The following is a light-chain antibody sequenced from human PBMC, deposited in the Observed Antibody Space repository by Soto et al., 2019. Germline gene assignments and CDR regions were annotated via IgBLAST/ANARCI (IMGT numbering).Light chain of an antibody. J-gene: IGKJ1*01. CDR2: AAS. CDR3: QPSYSTLWT. V-gene: IGKV1-39*01. Sequence: DIQMTQSPSSLSASVGDRVTITCPASQSISSYLNWYQQKPGKAPKLLIYAASSLQSGVPSRFSGSGSGTDFALTISSLQPEDFATFYCQPSYSTLWTFGQGTKVEIK. CDR1: QSISSY.